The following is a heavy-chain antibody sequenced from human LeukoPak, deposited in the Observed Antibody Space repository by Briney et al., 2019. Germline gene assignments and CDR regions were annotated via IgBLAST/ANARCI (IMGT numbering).Heavy chain of an antibody. Sequence: SVKVSCKASGGTFSSYAISWVRQAPGQGLEWVGRIIPILGIANYAQKFQGRVPITADKSTSTAYMELSSLRSEDTAVYFCARGGTYSSSWTWDYWGQGTLVTVSS. CDR3: ARGGTYSSSWTWDY. CDR1: GGTFSSYA. CDR2: IIPILGIA. J-gene: IGHJ4*02. V-gene: IGHV1-69*04. D-gene: IGHD6-13*01.